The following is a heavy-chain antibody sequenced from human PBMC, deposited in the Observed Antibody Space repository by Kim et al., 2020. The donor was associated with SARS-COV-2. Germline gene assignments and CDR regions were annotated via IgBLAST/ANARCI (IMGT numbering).Heavy chain of an antibody. Sequence: ASVKVSCKASGYTFTSYAMHWVRQAPGQRLEWMGWINAGNGNTKYSQKFQGRVTITRDTSASTAYMELSSLRSEDTAVYYCARVRPHGIAAAGTPSFYYYYYGMDVWGQGTTVTVSS. J-gene: IGHJ6*02. D-gene: IGHD6-13*01. CDR2: INAGNGNT. CDR1: GYTFTSYA. CDR3: ARVRPHGIAAAGTPSFYYYYYGMDV. V-gene: IGHV1-3*01.